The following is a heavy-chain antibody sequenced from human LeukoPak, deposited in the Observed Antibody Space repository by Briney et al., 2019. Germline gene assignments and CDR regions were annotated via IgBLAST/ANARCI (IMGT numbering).Heavy chain of an antibody. J-gene: IGHJ6*01. V-gene: IGHV3-48*04. D-gene: IGHD3-9*01. CDR3: ASSRYFDMDV. CDR2: MSGFGSTI. Sequence: PGGSLRLSCAASGFTCSSYSMNWVRQAPGKGLEWISYMSGFGSTIYYADSVKGRFTISRDNAKNSLYLQMNRLRAEDTAVYYCASSRYFDMDVWGQGTTVTVFS. CDR1: GFTCSSYS.